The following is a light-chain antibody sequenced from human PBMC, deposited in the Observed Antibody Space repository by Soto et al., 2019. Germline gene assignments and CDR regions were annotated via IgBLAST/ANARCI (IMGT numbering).Light chain of an antibody. CDR2: EDD. Sequence: NFMLTQPHSVSESPGKTVTISCTRSSGNIASSYVQWYQQRPSSAPTTVIYEDDQRPSGVPDRFSGSIDSSSNSASLIISGLKTEDEVDYYCQSYDISTPWVFGGGTKLTVL. J-gene: IGLJ3*02. V-gene: IGLV6-57*04. CDR1: SGNIASSY. CDR3: QSYDISTPWV.